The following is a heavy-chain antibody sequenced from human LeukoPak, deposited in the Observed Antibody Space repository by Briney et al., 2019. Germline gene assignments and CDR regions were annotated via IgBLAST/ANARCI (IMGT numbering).Heavy chain of an antibody. J-gene: IGHJ4*02. D-gene: IGHD5-24*01. CDR3: AREGMRGRDGYNANFDY. V-gene: IGHV4-61*02. CDR1: GGSLSSGTYY. CDR2: IYASGST. Sequence: SQTLSLTCTVSGGSLSSGTYYWSWIRQPAGKGLEWIGRIYASGSTNYNPSLKSRVTISVDTSKNQFSLKLSSVTAADTAVYYCAREGMRGRDGYNANFDYWGQGTLVTVSS.